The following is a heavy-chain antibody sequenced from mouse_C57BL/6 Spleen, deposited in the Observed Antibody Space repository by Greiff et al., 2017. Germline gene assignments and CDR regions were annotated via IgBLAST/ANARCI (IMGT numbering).Heavy chain of an antibody. CDR1: GYTFTSYW. CDR2: IYPGSGST. CDR3: ARRAHYYGSSYVEYFDD. J-gene: IGHJ2*01. Sequence: QVQLQQPGAELVKPGASVKMSCKASGYTFTSYWITWVKQRPGQGLEWIGDIYPGSGSTNYNEKFKSKATLTVDTSSSTAYMQLSSLTSEDSAVYYCARRAHYYGSSYVEYFDDWGQGTTLTVSS. D-gene: IGHD1-1*01. V-gene: IGHV1-55*01.